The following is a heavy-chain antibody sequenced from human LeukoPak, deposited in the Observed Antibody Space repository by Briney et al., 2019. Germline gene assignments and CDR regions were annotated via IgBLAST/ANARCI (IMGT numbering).Heavy chain of an antibody. CDR3: ARTGYCSGGSCYSDY. CDR2: IYHSGTT. D-gene: IGHD2-15*01. V-gene: IGHV4-38-2*01. CDR1: AYSISSGYY. Sequence: TSETLSLTCAVSAYSISSGYYWAWIRQPPGKGLEWIGRIYHSGTTYYNPSLKSRVTISVDTSKNQFSLKLSSVTAADTAVYYCARTGYCSGGSCYSDYWGQGTLVTVSS. J-gene: IGHJ4*02.